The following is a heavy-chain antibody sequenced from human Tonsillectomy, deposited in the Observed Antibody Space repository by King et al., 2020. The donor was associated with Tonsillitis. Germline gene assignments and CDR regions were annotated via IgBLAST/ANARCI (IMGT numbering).Heavy chain of an antibody. Sequence: VQLQESGPGLVKPSETLSLTCTVSGGSISSYYWSWIRQRKGLEWIGYGYYRGSTNYNPSVKSRGTISVDTSKNQFSLKLRSVTAADTAVYYCARVSSGSYWYFDYWGQGTLVTVSS. CDR3: ARVSSGSYWYFDY. V-gene: IGHV4-59*01. CDR1: GGSISSYY. D-gene: IGHD1-26*01. CDR2: GYYRGST. J-gene: IGHJ4*02.